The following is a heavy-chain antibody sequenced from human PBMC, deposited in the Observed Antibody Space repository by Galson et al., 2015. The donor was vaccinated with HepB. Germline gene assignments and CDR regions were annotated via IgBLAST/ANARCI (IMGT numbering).Heavy chain of an antibody. D-gene: IGHD6-6*01. Sequence: SVKVSCKASGYTFSTYGFNWVRQAPGQGLEWLGWISVYNDNTDYAQKFQGRVTMTTDTSTSSAYMELRSLRSDDTAVYYCARYSSSLYSYAMDVWGQGTTVTVSS. CDR3: ARYSSSLYSYAMDV. CDR1: GYTFSTYG. CDR2: ISVYNDNT. J-gene: IGHJ6*02. V-gene: IGHV1-18*04.